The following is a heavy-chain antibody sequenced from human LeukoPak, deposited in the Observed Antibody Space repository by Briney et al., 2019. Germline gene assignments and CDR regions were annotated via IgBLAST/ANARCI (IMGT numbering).Heavy chain of an antibody. CDR2: NYYSGST. CDR1: AGSISNYY. J-gene: IGHJ6*02. D-gene: IGHD4-17*01. Sequence: PSETLSLTCTVSAGSISNYYWSRIRQSPGKGLEWIGYNYYSGSTNANPSLKSRVTISVDTSKNQFSLQLRSVTAADTAVYYCAREDPQTTVPEGMDVWGQGTTVIVSS. V-gene: IGHV4-59*01. CDR3: AREDPQTTVPEGMDV.